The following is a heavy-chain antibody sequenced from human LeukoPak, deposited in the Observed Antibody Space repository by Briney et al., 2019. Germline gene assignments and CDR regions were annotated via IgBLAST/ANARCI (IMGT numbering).Heavy chain of an antibody. J-gene: IGHJ4*02. CDR1: GFTFSSYK. V-gene: IGHV3-48*03. D-gene: IGHD2-21*02. CDR2: ISSRGGTI. CDR3: ARDKGDYSFDY. Sequence: GGSLRLSCAASGFTFSSYKMNWVRQAPGKGLEWVSYISSRGGTIYYADSVKGRFTISRDNAKNSLYLQVNSLRAEDTAVYYCARDKGDYSFDYWGQGTLVTVSS.